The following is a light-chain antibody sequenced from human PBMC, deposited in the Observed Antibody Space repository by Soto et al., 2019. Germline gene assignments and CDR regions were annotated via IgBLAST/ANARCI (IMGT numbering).Light chain of an antibody. Sequence: QSALTQPASVSGSPGQSITISCTGTSSDIGDYNYVSWYQQHPDKAPKLMIYEVSNRPSGVSNRFSGSKSGTTASLIISGLQAEDEADYYCSSYTGGSAPVLFGGGTQLTVL. CDR1: SSDIGDYNY. V-gene: IGLV2-14*01. CDR2: EVS. J-gene: IGLJ2*01. CDR3: SSYTGGSAPVL.